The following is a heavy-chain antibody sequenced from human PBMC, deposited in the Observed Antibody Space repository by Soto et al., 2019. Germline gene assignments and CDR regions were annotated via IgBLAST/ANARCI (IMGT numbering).Heavy chain of an antibody. CDR1: GYSFTSYW. CDR2: IYPGDSDT. D-gene: IGHD6-6*01. J-gene: IGHJ6*02. CDR3: ARRSSSISHYYGMDV. Sequence: GESLKISFKGSGYSFTSYWIGWVRQMPGKGLEWMGIIYPGDSDTRYSPSFQGQVTISADKSISTAYLQWSSLKASDTAMYYCARRSSSISHYYGMDVWGQGTTVTVSS. V-gene: IGHV5-51*01.